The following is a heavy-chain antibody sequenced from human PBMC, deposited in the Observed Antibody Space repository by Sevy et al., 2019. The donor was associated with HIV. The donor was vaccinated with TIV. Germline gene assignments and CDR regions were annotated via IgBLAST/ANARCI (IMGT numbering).Heavy chain of an antibody. CDR1: GFAFSNYYA. D-gene: IGHD4-17*01. CDR2: ISYDGSYK. CDR3: ARPRANYVDHYFFYAMDV. J-gene: IGHJ6*02. Sequence: GGSLRLSCAASGFAFSNYYAMHLVRHARGKGLEWVALISYDGSYKYYADSVKGRFTISRDNFKNTLVLQMNSLTTEDTAVYYCARPRANYVDHYFFYAMDVWGQGTTVTVSS. V-gene: IGHV3-30-3*01.